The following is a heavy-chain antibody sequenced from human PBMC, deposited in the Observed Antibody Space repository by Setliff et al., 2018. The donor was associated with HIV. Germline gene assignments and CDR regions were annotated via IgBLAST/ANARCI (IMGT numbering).Heavy chain of an antibody. V-gene: IGHV4-38-2*02. D-gene: IGHD4-17*01. Sequence: SETLSLTCTVSGYSISSRYYWGWSRQPPGKGLEWIGSVYHTGSTYYNPSLKSRVTMSADTSRNQLSLKLGSVTAADTAVYYCARDPPGYGDSNDYWGQGMLVTVSS. CDR3: ARDPPGYGDSNDY. CDR2: VYHTGST. CDR1: GYSISSRYY. J-gene: IGHJ4*02.